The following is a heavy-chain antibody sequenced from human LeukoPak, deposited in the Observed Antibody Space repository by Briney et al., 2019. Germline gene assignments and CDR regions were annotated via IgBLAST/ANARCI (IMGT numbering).Heavy chain of an antibody. CDR1: GFTFDDYA. Sequence: GGSLRLSCAASGFTFDDYAMHWVRQAPGKGLEWVSGISWNSGSIGYADSVKGRFTISRDNAKNSLYLQMNSLRAEDTALYYCAKVIFARSSTSCYSHWGQGTLVTVSS. J-gene: IGHJ4*02. CDR3: AKVIFARSSTSCYSH. V-gene: IGHV3-9*01. CDR2: ISWNSGSI. D-gene: IGHD2-2*01.